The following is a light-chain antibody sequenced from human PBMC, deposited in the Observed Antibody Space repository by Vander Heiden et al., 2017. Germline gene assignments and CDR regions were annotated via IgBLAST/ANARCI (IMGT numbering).Light chain of an antibody. Sequence: LTQSPATLSLSPGERATLSCRASQSVSSYLAWYQQKPGQAPRLLIYDASNRATGIPARFSGSGSGTDFTLTISSLEPEDFAVYYCQQRSNWPLITFGQGTQLEIK. V-gene: IGKV3-11*01. CDR1: QSVSSY. J-gene: IGKJ5*01. CDR2: DAS. CDR3: QQRSNWPLIT.